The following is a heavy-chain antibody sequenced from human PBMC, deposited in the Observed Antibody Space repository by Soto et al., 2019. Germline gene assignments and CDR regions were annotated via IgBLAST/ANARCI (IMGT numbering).Heavy chain of an antibody. D-gene: IGHD6-19*01. V-gene: IGHV3-23*01. CDR3: AKVCIYSSAWSSGFDY. CDR1: GFTFSGYT. Sequence: EVQLLESGGGLVKPGGSLRLSCAASGFTFSGYTMSWVRQVPGKGLEWASSVSGSGEKTYYADSVKGRFTISRDNSKNTLYLQMNSLGAEDTAAYYCAKVCIYSSAWSSGFDYWGQGALVTVSS. J-gene: IGHJ4*02. CDR2: VSGSGEKT.